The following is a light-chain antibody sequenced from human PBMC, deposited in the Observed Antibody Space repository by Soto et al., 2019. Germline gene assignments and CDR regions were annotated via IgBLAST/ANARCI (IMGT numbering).Light chain of an antibody. CDR3: QQDFMWPCT. V-gene: IGKV3-15*01. CDR2: GAG. CDR1: QSIGTD. J-gene: IGKJ1*01. Sequence: RATLSLRASQSIGTDLAWYQQKPGQAPRLLTFGAGTRTTGVPVRFSGSGSGTEFTLTISSLQSEDSAVYFCQQDFMWPCTFGEGGMVDI.